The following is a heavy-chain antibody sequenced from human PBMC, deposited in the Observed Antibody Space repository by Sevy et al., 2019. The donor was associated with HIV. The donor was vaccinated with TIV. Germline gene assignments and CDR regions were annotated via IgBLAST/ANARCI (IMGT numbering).Heavy chain of an antibody. CDR3: AGENAWGRGYS. D-gene: IGHD1-26*01. Sequence: SETLSLTCTVSGGSITSLYWNWIRQPPGKGLEWIGKIYYNGHINYNPSLKSRVTLSLDTSKNKFSLRLSSVTAADTAMYYCAGENAWGRGYSWGQGTLVTVSS. CDR2: IYYNGHI. J-gene: IGHJ4*02. CDR1: GGSITSLY. V-gene: IGHV4-59*08.